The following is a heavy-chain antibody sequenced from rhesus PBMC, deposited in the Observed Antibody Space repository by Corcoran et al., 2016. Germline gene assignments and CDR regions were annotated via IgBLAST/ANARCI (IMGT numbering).Heavy chain of an antibody. CDR3: AKPKWLLPFDY. Sequence: EVQLVESGGGLVQPGGSPRLSWAGAGFTFRSSWMYWVRQAPGKGLEWVSRISSDGSSTSYADSVKGRFTISRENAKNSLYLQMNSLRAEDTAVYYCAKPKWLLPFDYWGQGVLVTVSS. CDR2: ISSDGSST. D-gene: IGHD2-21*01. J-gene: IGHJ4*01. CDR1: GFTFRSSW. V-gene: IGHV3-119*01.